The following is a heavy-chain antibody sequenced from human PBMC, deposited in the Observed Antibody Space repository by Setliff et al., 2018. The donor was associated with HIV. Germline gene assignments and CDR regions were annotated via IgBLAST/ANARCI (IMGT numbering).Heavy chain of an antibody. V-gene: IGHV5-51*01. CDR1: GYRFGSQY. CDR2: IYPDDSDT. CDR3: ARNPVGGYYGSGSYPWDY. J-gene: IGHJ4*01. D-gene: IGHD3-10*01. Sequence: GESLKISCKGSGYRFGSQYIGWVRQMPGKGLEWMGVIYPDDSDTKYSPSFEGQVTISVDKSISTAYLQWSSLKASDTAMYYCARNPVGGYYGSGSYPWDYWG.